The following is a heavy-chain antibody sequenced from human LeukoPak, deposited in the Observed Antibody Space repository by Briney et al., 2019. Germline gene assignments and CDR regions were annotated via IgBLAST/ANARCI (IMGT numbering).Heavy chain of an antibody. J-gene: IGHJ6*02. Sequence: GWSLRLSCAASGFSFSDYYMSWIRQAPGKGLEWVSYISSSGSTIYYADSAKGRFTISRDNAKNSLYLQMNSLRAEDTAVYYCARERGGYGRYFDWLNPYYYGMDVWGQGTTVTVSS. V-gene: IGHV3-11*01. CDR3: ARERGGYGRYFDWLNPYYYGMDV. CDR2: ISSSGSTI. D-gene: IGHD3-9*01. CDR1: GFSFSDYY.